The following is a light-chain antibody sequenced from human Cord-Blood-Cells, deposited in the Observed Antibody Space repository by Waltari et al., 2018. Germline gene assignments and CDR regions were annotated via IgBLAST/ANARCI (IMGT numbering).Light chain of an antibody. V-gene: IGKV3-11*01. CDR1: QSVSSY. CDR3: QQRSNWPPLT. CDR2: DAS. Sequence: EIVLTQSPATLSLPPGGRATLSCRASQSVSSYLAWYQQKPGRAPRRLIYDASTRATGIPARFRGSGSGTDFTLTISSLEPEDFAVYYCQQRSNWPPLTVGGGTKVEIK. J-gene: IGKJ4*01.